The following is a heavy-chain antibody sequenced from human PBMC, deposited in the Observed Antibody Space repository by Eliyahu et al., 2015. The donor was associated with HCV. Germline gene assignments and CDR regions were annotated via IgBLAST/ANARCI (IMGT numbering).Heavy chain of an antibody. D-gene: IGHD3-22*01. CDR2: IWHDGSNK. Sequence: MHWVRQAPGKGLEWVALIWHDGSNKYYADSVKGRFTISRDNSKNTLYLQMNSLTAEDTAVFYCARGGYYESSGYHDTFSVWGQGTKVTVSS. J-gene: IGHJ3*01. V-gene: IGHV3-33*01. CDR3: ARGGYYESSGYHDTFSV.